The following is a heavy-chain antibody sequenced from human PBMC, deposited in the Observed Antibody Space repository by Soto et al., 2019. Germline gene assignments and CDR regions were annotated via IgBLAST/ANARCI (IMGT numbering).Heavy chain of an antibody. Sequence: QVQLVQSGGGVVQPGRSLRLSCAASGFNFNTYIMHWVRQAPGKGLEWVEMIFPNGRDKEYADSVKGRFTISSENSNNRMYLHMDSVRPADTAVYYCARDDEHGSNWDLAYWGQGALVTVSS. J-gene: IGHJ4*02. CDR3: ARDDEHGSNWDLAY. D-gene: IGHD1-26*01. CDR1: GFNFNTYI. V-gene: IGHV3-30*13. CDR2: IFPNGRDK.